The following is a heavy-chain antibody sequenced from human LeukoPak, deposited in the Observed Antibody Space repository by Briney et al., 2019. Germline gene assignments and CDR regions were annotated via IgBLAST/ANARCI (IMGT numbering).Heavy chain of an antibody. CDR2: AKGKTDGGTT. J-gene: IGHJ4*02. V-gene: IGHV3-15*01. CDR1: GFTFTNAW. Sequence: GGSLRLSCAASGFTFTNAWMSWVRQAPGKGLEWVGRAKGKTDGGTTGYAAPVKGRFTISRDDSKNTMYLQMNSLKTEDTAMYYCTTHILTGDFDYWGQGTLVTVSS. CDR3: TTHILTGDFDY. D-gene: IGHD7-27*01.